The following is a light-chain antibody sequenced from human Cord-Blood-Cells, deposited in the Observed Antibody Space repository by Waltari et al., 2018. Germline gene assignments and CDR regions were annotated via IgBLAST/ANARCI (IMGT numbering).Light chain of an antibody. CDR1: SSDVGGYNY. J-gene: IGLJ3*02. Sequence: QSALTQPASVSGSPGQSITISCTGTSSDVGGYNYVSWYQQHPGKAPKLMIYDVSKRPPGFSQPCSSSKSGNTASLTISGLQAEDEADYYCSSYTSSSTRVFGGGTKLTVL. CDR2: DVS. CDR3: SSYTSSSTRV. V-gene: IGLV2-14*01.